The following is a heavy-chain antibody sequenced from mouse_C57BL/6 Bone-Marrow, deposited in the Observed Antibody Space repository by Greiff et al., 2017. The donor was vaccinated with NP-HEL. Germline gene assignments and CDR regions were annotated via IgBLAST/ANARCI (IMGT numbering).Heavy chain of an antibody. J-gene: IGHJ2*01. Sequence: QVQLQQPGAELVMPGASVKLSCKASGYTFTSYWMHWVKQRPGQGLEWIGEIDPSDSYTNYNQKFKGKSTLTVDKSSSTAYMQLSSLTSEDSAVYYCARSLGYYFYYWGRGTTLTVSS. V-gene: IGHV1-69*01. CDR1: GYTFTSYW. CDR2: IDPSDSYT. CDR3: ARSLGYYFYY. D-gene: IGHD4-1*01.